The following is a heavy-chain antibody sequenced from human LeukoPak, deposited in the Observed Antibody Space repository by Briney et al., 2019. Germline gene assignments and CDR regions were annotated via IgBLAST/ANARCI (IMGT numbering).Heavy chain of an antibody. CDR1: GFTFSSYA. CDR3: ARERLPDYYYYGMDV. Sequence: PGRSLRLSCAASGFTFSSYAMHRVRQAPGKGLEWVAVISYDGSNKYYADSVKGRFTISRDNSKNTLYLQMNSLRAEDTAVYYCARERLPDYYYYGMDVWGKGTTVTVSS. V-gene: IGHV3-30*04. J-gene: IGHJ6*04. D-gene: IGHD6-25*01. CDR2: ISYDGSNK.